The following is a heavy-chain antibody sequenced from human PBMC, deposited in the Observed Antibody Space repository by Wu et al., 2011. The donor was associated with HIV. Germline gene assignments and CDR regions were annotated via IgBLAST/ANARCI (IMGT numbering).Heavy chain of an antibody. CDR3: ARDRRGDVDTAMVTRELDY. CDR2: ISAYTGSI. J-gene: IGHJ4*02. CDR1: SYTFGSYA. V-gene: IGHV1-18*01. D-gene: IGHD5-18*01. Sequence: QVQLVQSGPEVKKPGASVKVSCTASSYTFGSYAMGWVRQAPGQGLEWMGWISAYTGSIKYAQKFQGRVTITADESTSTAYMELSSLRSEDTAVYYCARDRRGDVDTAMVTRELDYWGQGTLVSVSS.